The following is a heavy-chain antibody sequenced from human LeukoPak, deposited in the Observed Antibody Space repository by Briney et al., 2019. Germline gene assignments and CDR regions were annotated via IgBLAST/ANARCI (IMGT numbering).Heavy chain of an antibody. CDR3: AREPYYDFWSGYYDIDY. CDR2: ISSSSYI. Sequence: GGSLRLSCADSGFTFSSYSMNWVRQAPGKGLEWVSSISSSSYIYYADSVKGRFTISRDNAKNSLYLQMNSLRAEDTAVYYCAREPYYDFWSGYYDIDYWGQGTLVTVSS. CDR1: GFTFSSYS. D-gene: IGHD3-3*01. J-gene: IGHJ4*02. V-gene: IGHV3-21*01.